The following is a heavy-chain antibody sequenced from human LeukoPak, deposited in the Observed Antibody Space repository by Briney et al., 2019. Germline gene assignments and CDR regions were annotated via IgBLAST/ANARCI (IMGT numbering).Heavy chain of an antibody. V-gene: IGHV1-2*02. CDR3: DPGANYYYFDD. CDR2: INPKSGGT. Sequence: VASVKVSCKASGYTFTNYYMHWVRQAPGLGFEWMGWINPKSGGTSYPQKFQGRLTMTRDTSISTAYMELSRLRSDDTAVYFCDPGANYYYFDDWGQGTLVTVSS. CDR1: GYTFTNYY. D-gene: IGHD1-7*01. J-gene: IGHJ4*02.